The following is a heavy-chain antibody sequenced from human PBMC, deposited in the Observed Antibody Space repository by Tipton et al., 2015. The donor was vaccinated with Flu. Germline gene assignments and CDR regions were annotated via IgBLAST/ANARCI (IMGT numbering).Heavy chain of an antibody. CDR3: AREGTGKNYGFIKRFDS. D-gene: IGHD3-10*01. CDR2: VHRAGST. CDR1: GDSIGSRYF. V-gene: IGHV4-38-2*02. Sequence: TLSLTCSVSGDSIGSRYFWGWIRQPPGKGLEWIGNVHRAGSTYYNPSLRSRVTISVDTSKNQFSLKLTSVTAADTAVYYCAREGTGKNYGFIKRFDSWGQGILVTASS. J-gene: IGHJ5*01.